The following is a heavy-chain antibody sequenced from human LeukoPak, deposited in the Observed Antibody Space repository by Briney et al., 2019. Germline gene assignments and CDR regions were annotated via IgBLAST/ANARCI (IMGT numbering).Heavy chain of an antibody. J-gene: IGHJ6*02. CDR1: GFTFDDYA. CDR2: ISWNSGSI. D-gene: IGHD3-9*01. Sequence: PGGSLRLSCAASGFTFDDYAMHWVRQAPGEGLEWVSGISWNSGSIGYADSVKGRFTISRDNAKNSLYLQMNSLRAEDTALYYCAKDALVRSYYYGMDVWGQGTTVTVSS. CDR3: AKDALVRSYYYGMDV. V-gene: IGHV3-9*01.